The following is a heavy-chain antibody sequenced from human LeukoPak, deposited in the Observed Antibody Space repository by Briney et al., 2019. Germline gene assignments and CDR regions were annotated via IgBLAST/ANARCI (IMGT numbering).Heavy chain of an antibody. V-gene: IGHV1-18*01. CDR1: GYTFTSYG. D-gene: IGHD2-2*01. CDR2: ISAYNGNT. Sequence: GASVKVSCKASGYTFTSYGISWVRQAPGQGLEWMGWISAYNGNTNYAQKLQGRVTMTTDTSTSTAYMELRSLRSDDTAVYYCAREPAMVDGIVVVPAAHENYFDYWGQGTLVTVSS. J-gene: IGHJ4*02. CDR3: AREPAMVDGIVVVPAAHENYFDY.